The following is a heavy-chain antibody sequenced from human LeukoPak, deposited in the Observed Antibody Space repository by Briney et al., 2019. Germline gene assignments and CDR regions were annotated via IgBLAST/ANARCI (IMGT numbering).Heavy chain of an antibody. V-gene: IGHV1-69*06. J-gene: IGHJ4*02. CDR3: ARGGQWELLYYFDY. CDR1: GGTFSSYA. Sequence: SVKVSCKASGGTFSSYAISWVRQAPGQGLEWMGGIIPIFGTANYAQKFQGRVTITADKSTSTAYMELSSLRSEDTAVYYCARGGQWELLYYFDYWGQGTLVTVSS. CDR2: IIPIFGTA. D-gene: IGHD1-26*01.